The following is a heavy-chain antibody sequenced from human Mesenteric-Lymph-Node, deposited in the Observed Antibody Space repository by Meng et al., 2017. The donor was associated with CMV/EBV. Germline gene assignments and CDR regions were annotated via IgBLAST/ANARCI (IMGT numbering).Heavy chain of an antibody. D-gene: IGHD3-3*01. V-gene: IGHV3-30*02. CDR2: IRYDGSNK. CDR3: AKAVLRPWAFDY. CDR1: GFTFSSYG. Sequence: GESLKISCAASGFTFSSYGMHWVRQAPGKGLEWVAFIRYDGSNKYYADSVKGRFTISRDNSKNTLYLQMNSLRAEDTAVYYCAKAVLRPWAFDYWGQGTLVTVSS. J-gene: IGHJ4*02.